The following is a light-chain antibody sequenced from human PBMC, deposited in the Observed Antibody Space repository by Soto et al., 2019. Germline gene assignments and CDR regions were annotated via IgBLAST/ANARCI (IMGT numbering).Light chain of an antibody. V-gene: IGKV3-20*01. J-gene: IGKJ4*01. CDR3: QHYGSPLT. CDR1: QSVRSSY. CDR2: GAS. Sequence: EIVLTQSPGTLSLSPGGRATLSCRASQSVRSSYLAWYQQRPGQAPRLLIFGASFRATGIPDRFSGSGSGTDFTLTISRLEPEDFAVYYCQHYGSPLTFGGGNKVEIK.